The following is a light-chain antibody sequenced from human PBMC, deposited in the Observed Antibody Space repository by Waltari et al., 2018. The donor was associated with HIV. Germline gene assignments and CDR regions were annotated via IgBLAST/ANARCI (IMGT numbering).Light chain of an antibody. CDR2: EDN. CDR3: QSYDSSNSVV. V-gene: IGLV6-57*01. J-gene: IGLJ2*01. Sequence: NFMLTQPHSVSASPGKTVTISCTRTSGRIASNYVPWYQQRPGSSPTTVIYEDNQRPSGVPDRFSGSIDSSSNSASLTISGLKTEDEADYYCQSYDSSNSVVFGGGTKLTVL. CDR1: SGRIASNY.